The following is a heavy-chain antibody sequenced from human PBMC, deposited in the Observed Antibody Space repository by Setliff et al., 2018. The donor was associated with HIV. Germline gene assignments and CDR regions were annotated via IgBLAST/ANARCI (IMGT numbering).Heavy chain of an antibody. V-gene: IGHV3-74*01. CDR2: ISPDGSVI. CDR1: GFTFGSQW. D-gene: IGHD1-1*01. Sequence: GGSLRLSCAASGFTFGSQWMHWVRQAPGKGLVWVSRISPDGSVINYAGSVKGRFTISRDNAKNSLYLQMHSLRVEDTAFYYCARDKRDDNFLTSRISSVFDFWGEGTLVTVSS. CDR3: ARDKRDDNFLTSRISSVFDF. J-gene: IGHJ4*02.